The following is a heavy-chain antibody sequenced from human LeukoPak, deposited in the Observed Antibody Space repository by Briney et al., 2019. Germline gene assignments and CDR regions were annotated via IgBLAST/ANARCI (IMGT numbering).Heavy chain of an antibody. V-gene: IGHV1-46*01. CDR2: INPSGGST. CDR1: GYTFTSYD. J-gene: IGHJ6*02. D-gene: IGHD3-3*01. Sequence: ASVKVSCKASGYTFTSYDFNWLRQAPGQGLEWMGIINPSGGSTSYAQKFQGRVTMTRDTSTSTVYMELSSLRSEDTAVYYCASRTDFWSGYYIPGVYYYGMDVWGQGTTVTVPS. CDR3: ASRTDFWSGYYIPGVYYYGMDV.